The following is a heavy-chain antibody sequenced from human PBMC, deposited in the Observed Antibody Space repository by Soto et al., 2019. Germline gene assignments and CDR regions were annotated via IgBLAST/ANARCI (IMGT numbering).Heavy chain of an antibody. CDR3: VTVLPHANSWFDY. Sequence: PGGSLRLSCAASGFTFSNVWLSWVRQGPGKGLERLGRIKSRTENETTDYASPARGRFIISRDDSKNMLYLQLSSLKSEDTGVYYCVTVLPHANSWFDYWGQGTPVTVSS. CDR1: GFTFSNVW. J-gene: IGHJ4*02. D-gene: IGHD2-2*01. V-gene: IGHV3-15*01. CDR2: IKSRTENETT.